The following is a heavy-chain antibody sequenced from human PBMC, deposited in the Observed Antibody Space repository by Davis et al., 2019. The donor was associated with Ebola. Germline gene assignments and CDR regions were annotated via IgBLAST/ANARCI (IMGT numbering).Heavy chain of an antibody. CDR1: GYTFTSYG. CDR3: ARAPNYDVLTGTSSYYFDY. D-gene: IGHD3-9*01. J-gene: IGHJ4*02. CDR2: ISGFNTNT. V-gene: IGHV1-18*04. Sequence: ASVKVSCKSSGYTFTSYGLVWVRQAPGLGLEWMGWISGFNTNTNFAQKFQGRVTVSKDTSTNTAYMDLRSLTSDDTAIYYRARAPNYDVLTGTSSYYFDYWGPGTLVTVSS.